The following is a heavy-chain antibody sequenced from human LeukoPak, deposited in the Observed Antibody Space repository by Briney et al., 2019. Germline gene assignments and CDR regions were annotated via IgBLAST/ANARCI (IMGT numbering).Heavy chain of an antibody. J-gene: IGHJ4*02. CDR2: ISSDESEE. CDR1: GFIFSSYG. CDR3: AKGGVSSAYHPVDY. Sequence: SGGSLRLSCAASGFIFSSYGMHWVRQAPGKGLEWVAGISSDESEEFYVGSVKGRFITSRDSSKSMLYLQMNSLRIEDTAVYYCAKGGVSSAYHPVDYWGQGTLVTVSS. V-gene: IGHV3-30*18. D-gene: IGHD3-22*01.